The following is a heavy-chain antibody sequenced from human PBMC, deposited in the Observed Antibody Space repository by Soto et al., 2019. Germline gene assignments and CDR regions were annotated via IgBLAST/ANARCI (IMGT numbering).Heavy chain of an antibody. J-gene: IGHJ4*02. D-gene: IGHD2-21*02. Sequence: SETLSLTCTVTGDSISSRSYYWGWIRQPPGKGLEWIGSIYYSGSTYNNPSLRSRVSMSIDTSKDQFSLKLKSVTAADTALYLCARQRNSVVTQAYFDVWGQGSMLTVYS. CDR3: ARQRNSVVTQAYFDV. CDR2: IYYSGST. CDR1: GDSISSRSYY. V-gene: IGHV4-39*01.